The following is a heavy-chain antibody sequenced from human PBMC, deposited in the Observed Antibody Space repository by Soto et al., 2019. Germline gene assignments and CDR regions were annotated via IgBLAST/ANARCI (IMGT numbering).Heavy chain of an antibody. Sequence: ASVKVSCKASVFTSSGISWVRQAPGQRLGWVGWISTHTGNTIYAHKFQGRGIMTMDTSTTTVSIELRSLRPDDTAVYLCAREGILGLFDAYDLWGQGIMVTVS. D-gene: IGHD3-3*01. J-gene: IGHJ3*01. CDR3: AREGILGLFDAYDL. CDR1: VFTSSG. CDR2: ISTHTGNT. V-gene: IGHV1-18*04.